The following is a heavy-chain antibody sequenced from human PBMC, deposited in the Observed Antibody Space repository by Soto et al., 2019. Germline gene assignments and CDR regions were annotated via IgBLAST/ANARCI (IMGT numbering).Heavy chain of an antibody. Sequence: TLSLTYAISGESVSSTSTAWSWIRQSPSRGLEWLGRTYYRSNWYTDYAVSVKSRITISPDTSKNQFSLQLNSVTPEDTAVYYCARGSYYSGWVWGQGTLVTVSS. CDR3: ARGSYYSGWV. D-gene: IGHD6-19*01. J-gene: IGHJ4*02. CDR1: GESVSSTSTA. CDR2: TYYRSNWYT. V-gene: IGHV6-1*01.